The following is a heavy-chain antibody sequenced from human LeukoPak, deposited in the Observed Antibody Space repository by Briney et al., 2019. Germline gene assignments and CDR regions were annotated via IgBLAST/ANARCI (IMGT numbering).Heavy chain of an antibody. Sequence: SETLSLTCTVSGGSISSGGYYWSWIRQHPGKGLEWIGYIYYSGSTYYNPSLRSRVTISVDTSKNQFSLKLSSVTAADTAVYYCARGYQGYYYDSSGSIDYWGQGTLVTVSS. CDR2: IYYSGST. V-gene: IGHV4-31*03. CDR1: GGSISSGGYY. D-gene: IGHD3-22*01. CDR3: ARGYQGYYYDSSGSIDY. J-gene: IGHJ4*02.